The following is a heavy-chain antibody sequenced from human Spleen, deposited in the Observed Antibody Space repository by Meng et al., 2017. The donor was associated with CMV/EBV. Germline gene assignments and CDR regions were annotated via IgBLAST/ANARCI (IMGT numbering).Heavy chain of an antibody. V-gene: IGHV3-66*01. Sequence: GESLKISCAASGFSVSNNYMNWVRQAPGKGLEWVSVIYGDGSSHYADSAKGRFTVSRDNAKSSLFLQMNSLRAEDTAVYYCARVATVFGLFNGVDVWGQGTTVTVSS. D-gene: IGHD3/OR15-3a*01. CDR1: GFSVSNNY. CDR3: ARVATVFGLFNGVDV. CDR2: IYGDGSS. J-gene: IGHJ6*02.